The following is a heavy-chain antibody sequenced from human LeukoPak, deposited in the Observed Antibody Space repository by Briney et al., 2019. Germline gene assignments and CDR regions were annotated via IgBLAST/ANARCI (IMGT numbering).Heavy chain of an antibody. CDR3: ARWLGGANVDY. D-gene: IGHD4/OR15-4a*01. J-gene: IGHJ4*02. CDR1: GYSFNTYW. V-gene: IGHV5-51*01. Sequence: KAGESLRISCNSYGYSFNTYWIAWVRQVPGKGLEWMGIIYPSDSDTRYSPSFQGQVTISADKSISTAYLQWSSLKASDTAMYYCARWLGGANVDYWGQGTLVTVSS. CDR2: IYPSDSDT.